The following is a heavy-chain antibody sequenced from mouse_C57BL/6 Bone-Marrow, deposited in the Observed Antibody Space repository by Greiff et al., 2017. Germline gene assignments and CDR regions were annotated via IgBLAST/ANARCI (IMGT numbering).Heavy chain of an antibody. Sequence: VQLQQPGAELVKPGASVKLSCKASGYTFTSYCIHWVKQRPGQGLEWIGMIHPNSGSTNYNETFKSKATLTVDKSSSTAYMKLSSLTSEDSAVXDGASLAIYYGSEGFAYWGQGTLVTVSA. CDR3: ASLAIYYGSEGFAY. D-gene: IGHD1-1*01. CDR1: GYTFTSYC. CDR2: IHPNSGST. J-gene: IGHJ3*01. V-gene: IGHV1-64*01.